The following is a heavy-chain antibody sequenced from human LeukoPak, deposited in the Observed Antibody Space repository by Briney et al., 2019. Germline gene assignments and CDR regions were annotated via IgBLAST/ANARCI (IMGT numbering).Heavy chain of an antibody. CDR2: IYYSGST. CDR3: ASSYYDILTGYFH. D-gene: IGHD3-9*01. Sequence: KPSETLSLTCTVSGGSISSSSYYWGWIRQPPGKGLGWIGSIYYSGSTYYNPSLKGRVTISVDTSKNQFSLKLSSVTAADTAVYYCASSYYDILTGYFHWGQGTLVTVSS. J-gene: IGHJ4*02. CDR1: GGSISSSSYY. V-gene: IGHV4-39*01.